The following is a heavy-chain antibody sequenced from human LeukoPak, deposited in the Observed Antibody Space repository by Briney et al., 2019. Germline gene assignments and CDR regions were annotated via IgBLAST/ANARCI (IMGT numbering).Heavy chain of an antibody. Sequence: PSETLSLTCTVSGASISSYYWSCIRQPPGKGLEWIGYSYYSGSSDYNPSLKSRVTISVDTSKNQFSLILSSVTAADTAVYYCARGGNRFDPWGQGTVVTVSS. D-gene: IGHD1-26*01. J-gene: IGHJ5*02. CDR1: GASISSYY. CDR2: SYYSGSS. V-gene: IGHV4-59*01. CDR3: ARGGNRFDP.